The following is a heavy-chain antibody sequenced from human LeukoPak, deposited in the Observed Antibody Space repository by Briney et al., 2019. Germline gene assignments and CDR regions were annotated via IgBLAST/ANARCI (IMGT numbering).Heavy chain of an antibody. V-gene: IGHV3-30*02. CDR3: ARESDSDYHSEGPKY. Sequence: GGSLRLSCAASGFAFSSYGMHWVRQAPGMGLEWVAFVRYDGNNKYYADSVQGRFTISKDKPKNTLYLQMNSLRVEDTAVYSCARESDSDYHSEGPKYWGRGTLVTVSS. CDR1: GFAFSSYG. J-gene: IGHJ4*02. D-gene: IGHD5-12*01. CDR2: VRYDGNNK.